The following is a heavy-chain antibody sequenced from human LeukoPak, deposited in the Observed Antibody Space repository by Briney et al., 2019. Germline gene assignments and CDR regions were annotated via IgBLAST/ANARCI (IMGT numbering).Heavy chain of an antibody. Sequence: SSETLSLTCTVSGGSISSGSYYWSWIRQPAGKGLEWIGRIYTSGSTNYNPSLKSRVTISVDTSKNQFSLKLSSVTAADTAVYYCARDRQWIQLWDAFDIWGQGTMVTVSS. CDR3: ARDRQWIQLWDAFDI. J-gene: IGHJ3*02. CDR1: GGSISSGSYY. V-gene: IGHV4-61*02. CDR2: IYTSGST. D-gene: IGHD5-18*01.